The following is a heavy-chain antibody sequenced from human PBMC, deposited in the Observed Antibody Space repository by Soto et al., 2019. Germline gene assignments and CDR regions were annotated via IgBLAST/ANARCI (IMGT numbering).Heavy chain of an antibody. CDR3: ARDKPPQSITIFGVVTPDAFAI. Sequence: ASVKVSCKASGYTFTSYGISWVRQAPGQGLEWMGWISAYNGNTNYAQKLQGRVTMTTDTSTSTAYMELRSLRPEDTAVYYCARDKPPQSITIFGVVTPDAFAIWGQGTMVTVSS. CDR1: GYTFTSYG. J-gene: IGHJ3*02. D-gene: IGHD3-3*01. V-gene: IGHV1-18*01. CDR2: ISAYNGNT.